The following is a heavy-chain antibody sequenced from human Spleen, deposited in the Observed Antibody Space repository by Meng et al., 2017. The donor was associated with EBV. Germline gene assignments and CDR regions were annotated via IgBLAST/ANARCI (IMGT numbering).Heavy chain of an antibody. Sequence: QVQRGQSGAEVKKPWASVKVSCKTSGYDFTSYHIHWVRQAPGQGLEWMGTINPSGGSTSYTQKFRGRVSMTRDTSTSTVHMDLSSLISDDTAVYYCARGIAAAGTEYFQHWGQGTLVTVSS. J-gene: IGHJ1*01. CDR2: INPSGGST. D-gene: IGHD6-13*01. V-gene: IGHV1-46*01. CDR1: GYDFTSYH. CDR3: ARGIAAAGTEYFQH.